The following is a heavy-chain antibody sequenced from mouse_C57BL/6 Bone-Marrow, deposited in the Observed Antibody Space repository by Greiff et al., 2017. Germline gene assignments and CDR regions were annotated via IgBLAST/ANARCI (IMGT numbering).Heavy chain of an antibody. Sequence: EVKLQESGPELVKPGASVKISCKASGYSFTDYNMNWVKQSNGKSLEWIGVINPNYGTTNYNQKFKGKATLTVDKSSSTAYMQLNSLTSEDSAVYYCAREKPSYYGSSPWYFDVWGTGTPVTVSS. J-gene: IGHJ1*03. D-gene: IGHD1-1*01. V-gene: IGHV1-39*01. CDR2: INPNYGTT. CDR3: AREKPSYYGSSPWYFDV. CDR1: GYSFTDYN.